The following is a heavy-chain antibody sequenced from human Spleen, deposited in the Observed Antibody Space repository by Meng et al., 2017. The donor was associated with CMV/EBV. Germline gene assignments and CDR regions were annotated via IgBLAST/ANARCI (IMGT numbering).Heavy chain of an antibody. Sequence: SETLSLTCAVYGGSFSDGGSFSGYYWTWIRQPPGKGLEWIGEINHSGSTNYNPSLKSRLTISVDTSKNQFSLKLSSVSAADTAVYYCAREMYSNSPRFYYGMDVWGQGTTVTVSS. CDR3: AREMYSNSPRFYYGMDV. CDR2: INHSGST. V-gene: IGHV4-34*01. CDR1: GGSFSDGGSFSGYY. J-gene: IGHJ6*02. D-gene: IGHD6-13*01.